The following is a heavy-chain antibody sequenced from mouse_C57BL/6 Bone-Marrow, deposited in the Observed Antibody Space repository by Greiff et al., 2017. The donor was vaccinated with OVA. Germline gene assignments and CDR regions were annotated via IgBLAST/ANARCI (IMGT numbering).Heavy chain of an antibody. Sequence: VQLQQSGAELVRPGASVKLSCTASGFNIKDYYMHWVKQRPEQGLEWIGRIDPEDGDTEYAPKFQGKATMTADTASNTAYLQLSSLTSEDTAVYYCSNWDGAWFAYWGQGTLVTVSA. D-gene: IGHD4-1*01. J-gene: IGHJ3*01. CDR3: SNWDGAWFAY. CDR1: GFNIKDYY. CDR2: IDPEDGDT. V-gene: IGHV14-1*01.